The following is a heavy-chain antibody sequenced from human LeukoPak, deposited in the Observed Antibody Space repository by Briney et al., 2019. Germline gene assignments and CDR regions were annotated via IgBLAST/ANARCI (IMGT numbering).Heavy chain of an antibody. CDR2: ISYDRSNK. CDR3: ARGGVASLDY. CDR1: GFTFSSYA. J-gene: IGHJ4*02. V-gene: IGHV3-30-3*01. Sequence: GGSLRLSCAASGFTFSSYAMHWVRQAPGKGLEWVAVISYDRSNKYYADSVKGRFTISRDNSKNTLYLQMNSLRAEDTAVYYCARGGVASLDYWGQGTLVTVSS. D-gene: IGHD3-3*01.